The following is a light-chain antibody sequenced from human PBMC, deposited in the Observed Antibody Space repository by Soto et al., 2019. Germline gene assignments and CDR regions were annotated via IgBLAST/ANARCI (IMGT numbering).Light chain of an antibody. Sequence: EIVMTQSPATLSVSPGERVTLSCRASQSVSNNLAWYQQKPGQAPRLLIYGASTRATGIPARCSGSVSGTEFTLTISSLQSEDFAVYYCQHYNNWPPWTFGQGTKVEIK. CDR2: GAS. J-gene: IGKJ1*01. CDR3: QHYNNWPPWT. V-gene: IGKV3-15*01. CDR1: QSVSNN.